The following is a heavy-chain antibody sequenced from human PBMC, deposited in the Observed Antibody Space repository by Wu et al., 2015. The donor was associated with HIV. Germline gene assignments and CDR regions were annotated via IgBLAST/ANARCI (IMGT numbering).Heavy chain of an antibody. CDR2: INPRTDST. D-gene: IGHD3-22*01. CDR1: GYTFINNF. Sequence: QVQLVQSRAGVKKPGASVKVSCTAFGYTFINNFLHWVRQAPGQGPEWMGVINPRTDSTTYAQPFEARLTIARDTSKNTIYMELSGLKSEDTAKYFCARERVDYDSAGYRAHRGYYFDYWGQGTLVTVSS. J-gene: IGHJ4*02. CDR3: ARERVDYDSAGYRAHRGYYFDY. V-gene: IGHV1-46*01.